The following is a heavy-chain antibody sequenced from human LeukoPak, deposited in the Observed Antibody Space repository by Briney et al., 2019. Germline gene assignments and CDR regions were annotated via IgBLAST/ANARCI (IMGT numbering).Heavy chain of an antibody. CDR3: ARDAGIAAAGPYYYYGMDV. D-gene: IGHD6-13*01. CDR1: GFTFSSYS. J-gene: IGHJ6*02. Sequence: GGSLRLSCAASGFTFSSYSMNWVRQAPGKGLEWVSSISSSSSYIYYADSVKGRFTISRDNAKNSLYLQMNSLRAEDTAVYYCARDAGIAAAGPYYYYGMDVWGQGTTVTVSS. V-gene: IGHV3-21*01. CDR2: ISSSSSYI.